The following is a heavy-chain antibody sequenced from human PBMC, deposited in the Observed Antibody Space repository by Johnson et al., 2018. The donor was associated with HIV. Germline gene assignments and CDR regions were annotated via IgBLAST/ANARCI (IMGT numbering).Heavy chain of an antibody. Sequence: VHLVESGGGLVQPGGSLRLSCAASGFIFSGYWMNWVRQAPGKGLEWVAGIKYDGSGKFCVDSVKGRFTISRDNAKDSLFLQMNILRAEDTAVYYCARTRQGAFDIWGQGTMVTVSS. CDR3: ARTRQGAFDI. V-gene: IGHV3-7*01. CDR2: IKYDGSGK. J-gene: IGHJ3*02. CDR1: GFIFSGYW.